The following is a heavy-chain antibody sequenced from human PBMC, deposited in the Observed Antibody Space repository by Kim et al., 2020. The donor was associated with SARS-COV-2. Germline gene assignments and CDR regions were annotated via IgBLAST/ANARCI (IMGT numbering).Heavy chain of an antibody. Sequence: GGSLRLSCAASGFTFRSYAMSWVRQAPGKGLEWVSSISGTGGSTYSADSVRGRFTISRDNSKNTLYLQMNSLRAEDTAVYYCAKDLKQWPSTNGDYWGQGTLVTVSS. V-gene: IGHV3-23*01. J-gene: IGHJ4*02. CDR2: ISGTGGST. CDR3: AKDLKQWPSTNGDY. CDR1: GFTFRSYA. D-gene: IGHD6-19*01.